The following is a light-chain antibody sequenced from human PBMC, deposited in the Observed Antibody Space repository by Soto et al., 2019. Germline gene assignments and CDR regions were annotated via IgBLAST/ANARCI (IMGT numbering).Light chain of an antibody. CDR3: QKYTRALFT. CDR2: AAS. V-gene: IGKV1-27*01. CDR1: QGIDTY. Sequence: DIQMTQSPSSLSAAVGDRVTITCRASQGIDTYLAWYQQKPGKVPKLLIYAASTLQSGVPSRFSGSGSGTDFTLSISSLQPEDVATYFCQKYTRALFTFGPGTKVDIK. J-gene: IGKJ3*01.